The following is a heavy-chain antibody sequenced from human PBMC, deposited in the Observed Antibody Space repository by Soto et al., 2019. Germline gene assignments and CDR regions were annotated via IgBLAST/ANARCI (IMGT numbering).Heavy chain of an antibody. CDR1: GFTFSNAW. J-gene: IGHJ6*02. CDR2: IKSKTDGGTT. Sequence: EVQLVASGGGLVKPGGSLRLSCAASGFTFSNAWMNWVRQAPGKGLEWVGRIKSKTDGGTTDYAAPVKGRFTISRDDSKNTLYLQMNSLKTEDTAVYYCTTDSIAAAETQYYYYYYGMDVWGQGTTVTVSS. D-gene: IGHD6-13*01. V-gene: IGHV3-15*07. CDR3: TTDSIAAAETQYYYYYYGMDV.